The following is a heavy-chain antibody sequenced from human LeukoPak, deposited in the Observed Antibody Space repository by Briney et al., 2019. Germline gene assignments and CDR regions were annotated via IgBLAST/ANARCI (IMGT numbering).Heavy chain of an antibody. D-gene: IGHD3-22*01. CDR1: GFTFSSHW. V-gene: IGHV3-74*03. CDR3: ARDPGGYYYDSSGYWEFDY. Sequence: GGSLRLSCAASGFTFSSHWMHWVRQAPGKGLVWVSRINGDGSNTTYADSVKGRFTISRDNAKNTLYLQVNSLRAEDTAVYYCARDPGGYYYDSSGYWEFDYWGQGTLVTVSS. CDR2: INGDGSNT. J-gene: IGHJ4*02.